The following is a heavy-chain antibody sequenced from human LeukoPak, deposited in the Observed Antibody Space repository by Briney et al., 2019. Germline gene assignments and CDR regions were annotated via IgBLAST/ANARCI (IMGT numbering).Heavy chain of an antibody. V-gene: IGHV3-30-3*02. CDR3: AKPVGLEAPTASRYFDL. CDR2: ISYDGSNK. CDR1: GFTFSSYA. Sequence: GGSLRLSCAASGFTFSSYAMHWVRQAPGKGLEWVAVISYDGSNKYYADSVKGRFTISRDNSKNTLYLQMDSLRAEDTAVYYCAKPVGLEAPTASRYFDLWGRGTQVTVSS. D-gene: IGHD2-2*01. J-gene: IGHJ2*01.